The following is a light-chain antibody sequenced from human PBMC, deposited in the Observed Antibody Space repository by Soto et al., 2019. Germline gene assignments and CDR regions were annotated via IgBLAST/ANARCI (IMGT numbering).Light chain of an antibody. V-gene: IGLV2-14*01. Sequence: QSVLTQTTSASGSRGQSVTISCTGTSSDIGAYDSVSWYQHHPGKAPRALIYEVSNRPSGVSNRFSGSKSGNTASLTISGLQAEDEADYYCSSYTSSSTLVFGGGTKLTVL. J-gene: IGLJ2*01. CDR3: SSYTSSSTLV. CDR1: SSDIGAYDS. CDR2: EVS.